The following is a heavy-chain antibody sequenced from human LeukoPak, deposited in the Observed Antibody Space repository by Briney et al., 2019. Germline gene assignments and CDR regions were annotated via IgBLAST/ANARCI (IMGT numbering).Heavy chain of an antibody. CDR3: ARVGGSSSCFDI. V-gene: IGHV3-64*01. D-gene: IGHD6-6*01. CDR1: GFTFSSYA. Sequence: PGGSLRLSCAASGFTFSSYAMHWVRQAPGKGLEYVSAISSNGGSTYYANSVKGRFTISRDNSKNTLYLQMGSLRAEDMAVYYCARVGGSSSCFDIWGQGTMVTVSS. CDR2: ISSNGGST. J-gene: IGHJ3*02.